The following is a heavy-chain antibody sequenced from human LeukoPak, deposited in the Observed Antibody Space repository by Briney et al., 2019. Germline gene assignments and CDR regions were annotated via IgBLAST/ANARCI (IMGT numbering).Heavy chain of an antibody. CDR3: ARVNINNWHSCDY. CDR1: GDSISNNYW. D-gene: IGHD1-1*01. V-gene: IGHV4-4*02. J-gene: IGHJ4*02. CDR2: IYRSGST. Sequence: SETLSLTCAVSGDSISNNYWWRWVRQFPGKGLEWIGEIYRSGSTNYNPSLKSRVTISVDKSRNHFSLNLSSVTAADTAVYYCARVNINNWHSCDYWGQGTLVTVSS.